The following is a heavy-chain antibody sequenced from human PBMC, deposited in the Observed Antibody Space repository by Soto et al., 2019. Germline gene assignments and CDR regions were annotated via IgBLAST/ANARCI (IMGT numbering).Heavy chain of an antibody. CDR3: ARGGGSRGLYYYDSSGYPLDY. Sequence: KTSETLSLTCAVYGGSFSGYYWSWIRQPPGKGLEWIGEINHSGSTNYNPSLKSRVTISVDTSKNQFSLKLSSVTAADTAVYYCARGGGSRGLYYYDSSGYPLDYWGQGTLVTVSS. CDR1: GGSFSGYY. D-gene: IGHD3-22*01. J-gene: IGHJ4*02. CDR2: INHSGST. V-gene: IGHV4-34*01.